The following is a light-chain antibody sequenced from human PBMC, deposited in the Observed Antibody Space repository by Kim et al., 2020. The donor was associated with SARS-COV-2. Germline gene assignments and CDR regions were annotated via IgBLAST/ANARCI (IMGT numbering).Light chain of an antibody. CDR1: QGIRDS. CDR2: SAS. J-gene: IGKJ1*01. CDR3: QQYSGTLGT. V-gene: IGKV1-NL1*01. Sequence: ASIVDRVTITGRASQGIRDSLAWYQHKPGKAPNLLIYSASRVASGVPSRFSGSESGADYTLTISSLQPEDFGTYYCQQYSGTLGTFGQGTKVDIK.